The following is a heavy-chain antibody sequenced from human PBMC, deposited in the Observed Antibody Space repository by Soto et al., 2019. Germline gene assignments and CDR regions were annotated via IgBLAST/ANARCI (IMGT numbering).Heavy chain of an antibody. CDR3: ARGGISGTTGRVDY. CDR2: INHSEST. V-gene: IGHV4-34*01. Sequence: QVQLQQWGAGLLKPAETLSLTCAVYGGSFSGYYWSWTRQPPGKGLEWIGEINHSESTNYNPSLKSRVTISIDTSKNQFSLKLSSVTAADTAVYYCARGGISGTTGRVDYWGQGTLVTVSS. D-gene: IGHD1-20*01. CDR1: GGSFSGYY. J-gene: IGHJ4*02.